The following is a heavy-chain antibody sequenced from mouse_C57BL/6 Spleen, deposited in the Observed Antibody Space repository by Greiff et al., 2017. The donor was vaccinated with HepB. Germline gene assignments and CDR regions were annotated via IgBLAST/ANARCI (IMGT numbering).Heavy chain of an antibody. CDR3: ARESTGYFDY. J-gene: IGHJ2*01. CDR2: ISDGGSYT. D-gene: IGHD4-1*02. V-gene: IGHV5-4*01. CDR1: GFTFSSYA. Sequence: EVKVVESGGGLVKPGGSLKLSCAASGFTFSSYAMSWVRQTPEKRLEWVATISDGGSYTYYPDNVKGRVTISRDNAKNNLYLQMSQLKSEDTAMYYCARESTGYFDYWGQGTTLTVSS.